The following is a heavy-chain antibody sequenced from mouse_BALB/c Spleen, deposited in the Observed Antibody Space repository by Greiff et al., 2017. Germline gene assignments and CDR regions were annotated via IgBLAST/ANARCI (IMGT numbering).Heavy chain of an antibody. CDR3: ARGHYYDYDGAMDY. CDR1: GFTFSSFG. D-gene: IGHD2-4*01. J-gene: IGHJ4*01. V-gene: IGHV5-17*02. Sequence: EVQLVESGGGLVQPGGSRKLSCAASGFTFSSFGMHWVRQAPEKGLEWVAYISSGSSTIYYADTVKGLFTISRDNPKNTLFLQMTSLRSEDTAMYYCARGHYYDYDGAMDYWGQGTSVTVSS. CDR2: ISSGSSTI.